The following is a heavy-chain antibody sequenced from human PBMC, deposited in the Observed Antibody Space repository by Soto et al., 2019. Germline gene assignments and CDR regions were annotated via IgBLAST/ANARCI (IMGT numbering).Heavy chain of an antibody. Sequence: SGGSLRLSCAASGFTFSSYAMSWVRQAPGKGLEWVSAISGSGGSTYYAASVKGRFTISRDTSKNTLYLQMNSLRAEDTAVYYRVQDGMLTTSYMDVGGREPRVTFSS. CDR1: GFTFSSYA. CDR2: ISGSGGST. CDR3: VQDGMLTTSYMDV. D-gene: IGHD3-16*01. J-gene: IGHJ6*03. V-gene: IGHV3-23*01.